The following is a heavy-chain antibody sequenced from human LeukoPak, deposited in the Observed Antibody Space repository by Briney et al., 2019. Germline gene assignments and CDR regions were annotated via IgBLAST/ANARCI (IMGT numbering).Heavy chain of an antibody. CDR3: SEGNESVWGSYMGSLDY. J-gene: IGHJ4*02. D-gene: IGHD3-16*01. V-gene: IGHV1-2*02. Sequence: ASVKVSFKASGYTFTAYHIHWGRQAPGQGLELKGWINANSGGTNNAQSFQDRVTMTRDTSISTAYMELSRLRSDDTAEYYCSEGNESVWGSYMGSLDYWGEGTPVTVSS. CDR1: GYTFTAYH. CDR2: INANSGGT.